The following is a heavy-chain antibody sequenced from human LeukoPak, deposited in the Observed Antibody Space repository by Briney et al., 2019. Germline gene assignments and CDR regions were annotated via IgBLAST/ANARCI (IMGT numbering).Heavy chain of an antibody. Sequence: SETLSLTCTVSGGSISSYYWSWLRQPPGKGLEWIGYIYYSGSTNYNPSLKSRVTISVDTSKNQFSLKLSSVTAADTAVYYCARVPYSGYVHWFDPWGQGTLVTVPS. CDR1: GGSISSYY. V-gene: IGHV4-59*01. CDR3: ARVPYSGYVHWFDP. CDR2: IYYSGST. D-gene: IGHD5-12*01. J-gene: IGHJ5*02.